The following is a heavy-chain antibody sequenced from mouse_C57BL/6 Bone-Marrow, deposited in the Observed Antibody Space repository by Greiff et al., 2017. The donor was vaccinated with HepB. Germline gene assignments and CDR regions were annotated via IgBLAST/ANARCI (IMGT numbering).Heavy chain of an antibody. J-gene: IGHJ4*01. CDR3: NHYYAMDY. V-gene: IGHV1-15*01. CDR1: GYTFTDYE. Sequence: VQLQQSGAELVRPGASVTLSFKASGYTFTDYEMHWVKQTPVHGLEWIGAIDPETGGTAYNQKFKGKAILTADKSSSTAYMELRSLTSEDSAVYYCNHYYAMDYWGQGTSVTVSS. CDR2: IDPETGGT.